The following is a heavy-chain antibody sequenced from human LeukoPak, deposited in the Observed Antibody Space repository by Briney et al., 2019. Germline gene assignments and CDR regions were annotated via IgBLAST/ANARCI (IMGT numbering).Heavy chain of an antibody. V-gene: IGHV1-24*01. D-gene: IGHD6-19*01. CDR1: GYTLTELS. CDR3: ATDRGSGWLEHYYYGMDV. J-gene: IGHJ6*02. CDR2: FDPEDGET. Sequence: ASVKVSCKVSGYTLTELSMHWVRQAPGKGLEWMGGFDPEDGETIYAQKFQGRVTMTEDTSTDTAYMELSSLRSEDTAVYYCATDRGSGWLEHYYYGMDVWGQGTTVTVSS.